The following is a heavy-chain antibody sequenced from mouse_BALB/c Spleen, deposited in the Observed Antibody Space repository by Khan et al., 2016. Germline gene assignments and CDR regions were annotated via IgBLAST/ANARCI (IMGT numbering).Heavy chain of an antibody. J-gene: IGHJ1*01. Sequence: EVQLQESGPDLVKPGASVKISCKASGYSFTAYYIHWVKQSHGESLEWLGRVNPNNGGTSYIPKFKAKAVLHEDKSSSTAYMERRSLTFEDSAVYDCVRGGNYGNFDVWCAGTTVTVSS. V-gene: IGHV1-26*01. D-gene: IGHD2-1*01. CDR3: VRGGNYGNFDV. CDR1: GYSFTAYY. CDR2: VNPNNGGT.